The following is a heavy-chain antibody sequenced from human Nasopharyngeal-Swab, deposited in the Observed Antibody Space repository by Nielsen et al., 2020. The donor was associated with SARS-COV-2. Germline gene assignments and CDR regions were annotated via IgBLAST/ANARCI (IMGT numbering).Heavy chain of an antibody. V-gene: IGHV1-18*01. CDR3: ARKRGEQWLSQFDY. J-gene: IGHJ4*02. Sequence: ASVKVSCKASGYTFINYGITWVRQAPGQGLEWMGWSSAYNSNTNYAQKFQGRVTMTTDTSTNTAYMELRSLRSDDTAVYYCARKRGEQWLSQFDYGGQGTLVTVSS. D-gene: IGHD6-19*01. CDR1: GYTFINYG. CDR2: SSAYNSNT.